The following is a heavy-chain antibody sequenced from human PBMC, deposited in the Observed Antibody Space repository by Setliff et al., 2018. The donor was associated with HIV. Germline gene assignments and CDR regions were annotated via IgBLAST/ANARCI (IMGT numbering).Heavy chain of an antibody. D-gene: IGHD3-22*01. CDR3: ARLTTTYYYDSSAYYHPV. V-gene: IGHV4-34*01. CDR2: ITPSGDT. CDR1: GGSVSGHY. J-gene: IGHJ4*02. Sequence: PSETLSLTCAVYGGSVSGHYWGWFRQPPGKGLEWIGEITPSGDTNYIPSLKSRVTMSLDTSKNQFSLNLNSVTAADTAVFYCARLTTTYYYDSSAYYHPVWGQGTLVTVSS.